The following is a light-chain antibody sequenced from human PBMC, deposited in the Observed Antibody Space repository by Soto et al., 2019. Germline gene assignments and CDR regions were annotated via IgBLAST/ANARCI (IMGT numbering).Light chain of an antibody. CDR3: QQRNIWPPVT. V-gene: IGKV3-11*01. CDR2: GAF. CDR1: PSVTNY. Sequence: EIVLTQSPATLSLSPGERATLSCRGSPSVTNYLAWYQQKPGQAPRLLIYGAFNRATGIPARFSGSGSGTDFTLTISSLEPEDFAVYYCQQRNIWPPVTFGQGTRLEI. J-gene: IGKJ5*01.